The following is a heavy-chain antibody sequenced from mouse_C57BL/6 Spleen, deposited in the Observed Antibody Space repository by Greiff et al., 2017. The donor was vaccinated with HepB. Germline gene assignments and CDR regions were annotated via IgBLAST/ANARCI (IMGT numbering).Heavy chain of an antibody. V-gene: IGHV5-17*01. J-gene: IGHJ1*03. CDR1: GFTFSDYG. Sequence: EVKLVESGGGLVKPGGSLKLSCAASGFTFSDYGMHWVRQAPEKGLEWVAYISSGSSTIYYADTVKGRFTISRDNAKNTLFLQMTSLRSEDTAMYYCEGGFHYYGSSCWYFDVWGTGTTVTVSS. D-gene: IGHD1-1*01. CDR3: EGGFHYYGSSCWYFDV. CDR2: ISSGSSTI.